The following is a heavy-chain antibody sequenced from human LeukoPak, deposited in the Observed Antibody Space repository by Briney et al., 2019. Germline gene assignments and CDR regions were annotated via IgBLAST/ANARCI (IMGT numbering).Heavy chain of an antibody. J-gene: IGHJ4*02. CDR1: GFTFRSYA. CDR3: ARVRFGEWYSSGWYLNY. V-gene: IGHV3-23*01. CDR2: ISGSGGST. Sequence: GGSLRLSCAASGFTFRSYAMSWVRQAPGKGLEWVSGISGSGGSTYYADSVKGRFTISRDNFKHTLYLQMNSLRAEDTAVYYCARVRFGEWYSSGWYLNYWGQGTLVTVSS. D-gene: IGHD6-19*01.